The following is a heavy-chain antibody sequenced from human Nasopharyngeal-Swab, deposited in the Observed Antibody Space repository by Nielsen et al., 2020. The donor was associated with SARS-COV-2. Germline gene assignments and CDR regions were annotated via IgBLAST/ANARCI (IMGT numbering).Heavy chain of an antibody. D-gene: IGHD2-8*02. V-gene: IGHV4-39*07. J-gene: IGHJ5*02. CDR2: ISYSGST. CDR1: GGSISTTNSN. Sequence: SETLSLTCTVSGGSISTTNSNWAWIRQSPGKGLQCIGTISYSGSTYYKPSLNSRVTITLDTSKNQLFLRLSSVTAADTAVYYCARDLGYAFTGRGVHWFDPWGQGTLVTVSS. CDR3: ARDLGYAFTGRGVHWFDP.